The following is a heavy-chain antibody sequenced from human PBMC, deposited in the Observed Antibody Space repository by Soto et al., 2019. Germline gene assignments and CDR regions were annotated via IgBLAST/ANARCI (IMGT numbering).Heavy chain of an antibody. Sequence: GGSLRLSCAASGFTFSDYYMSWIRQAPGKGLEWVSYISSSSSYTNYADSVKGRFTISRDNAKNSLYLQMNSLRAEDTAVYYCARFTQHQLPHYFDYSGQGTLVTVSS. D-gene: IGHD2-2*01. J-gene: IGHJ4*02. V-gene: IGHV3-11*06. CDR3: ARFTQHQLPHYFDY. CDR2: ISSSSSYT. CDR1: GFTFSDYY.